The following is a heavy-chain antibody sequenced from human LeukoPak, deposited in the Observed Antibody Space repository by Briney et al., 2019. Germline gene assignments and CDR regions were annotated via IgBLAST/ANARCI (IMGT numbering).Heavy chain of an antibody. Sequence: SEPLSLTCTVSGGSISSYYWSWIRQPAGKGLEWIGRIYTSGSTNYNPSLKSRVTMSVDTSKNQFSLKLCSVTAADTAVYYCARGLPIAGNFHYWDQGTLDTVSS. J-gene: IGHJ4*02. V-gene: IGHV4-4*07. CDR3: ARGLPIAGNFHY. CDR1: GGSISSYY. D-gene: IGHD6-13*01. CDR2: IYTSGST.